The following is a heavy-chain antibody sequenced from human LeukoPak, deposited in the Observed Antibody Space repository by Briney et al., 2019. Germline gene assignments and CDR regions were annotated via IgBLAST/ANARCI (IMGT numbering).Heavy chain of an antibody. Sequence: GGPLRLSCAASGFTFSSYAMNWVRQAPGKGLEWVAVISYDGSNKYYADSVKGRFTISRDNSKNTLYLQMNSLRAEDTAVYYCARDRGWTVPAAYLDYWGQGTLVTVSS. J-gene: IGHJ4*02. V-gene: IGHV3-30*04. CDR3: ARDRGWTVPAAYLDY. CDR1: GFTFSSYA. CDR2: ISYDGSNK. D-gene: IGHD2-2*01.